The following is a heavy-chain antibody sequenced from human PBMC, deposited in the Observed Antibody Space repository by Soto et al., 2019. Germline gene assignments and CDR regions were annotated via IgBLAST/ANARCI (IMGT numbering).Heavy chain of an antibody. CDR3: ARGRSFRLVGVPLDS. V-gene: IGHV4-4*02. J-gene: IGHJ4*02. CDR1: GFTFKSHAI. Sequence: PGGSLRLSCAASGFTFKSHAINWVRQAPGKGLEWIGLISHSGRAISHPSFASRATISLDTTNNAFSLTLKSVTAADTAVYYCARGRSFRLVGVPLDSWGQGTLVTVSS. CDR2: ISHSGRA. D-gene: IGHD3-16*02.